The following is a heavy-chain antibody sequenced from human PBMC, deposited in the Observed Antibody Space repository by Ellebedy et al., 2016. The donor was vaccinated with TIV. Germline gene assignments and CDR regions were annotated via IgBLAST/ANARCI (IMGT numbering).Heavy chain of an antibody. Sequence: PGGSLRLSCTASGFTLSNYWTTWVRPAPGRELEWVANINEDGTKKHFVDSVRVRFTISRDDAGNSLFLQMNSLGAEDTAVYYCARAIYGASYLWGRGTLVTVSS. V-gene: IGHV3-7*01. CDR2: INEDGTKK. D-gene: IGHD4-17*01. CDR1: GFTLSNYW. J-gene: IGHJ2*01. CDR3: ARAIYGASYL.